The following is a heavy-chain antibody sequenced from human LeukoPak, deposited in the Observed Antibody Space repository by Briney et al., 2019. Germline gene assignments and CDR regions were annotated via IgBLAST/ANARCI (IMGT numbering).Heavy chain of an antibody. J-gene: IGHJ4*02. D-gene: IGHD1-1*01. CDR2: ISTTGSSI. CDR3: ARLPKLCLLPYFDY. Sequence: GGSLRLSCAASGFTFSSYEMNWVRQAPGKGLEWVSYISTTGSSIYYADSVKGRFTISRDNVKNLLYLQMNSLRAEDTAVYYCARLPKLCLLPYFDYWGQGTLVTVSS. V-gene: IGHV3-48*03. CDR1: GFTFSSYE.